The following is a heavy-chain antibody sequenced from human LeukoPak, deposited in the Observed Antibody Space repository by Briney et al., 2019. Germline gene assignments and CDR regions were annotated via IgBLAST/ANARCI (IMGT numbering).Heavy chain of an antibody. D-gene: IGHD3-3*01. CDR1: GGSISSSSYY. Sequence: SETLSLTCTVSGGSISSSSYYWGWIRQPPGKGLEWIGSIYYSGSTYYNPSLKSRVTISVDTSKNQFSLKLSSVTAADTAVYYCARSAYYDFLSGYYFQYYFDYWGQGTLVTVSS. J-gene: IGHJ4*02. CDR2: IYYSGST. CDR3: ARSAYYDFLSGYYFQYYFDY. V-gene: IGHV4-39*01.